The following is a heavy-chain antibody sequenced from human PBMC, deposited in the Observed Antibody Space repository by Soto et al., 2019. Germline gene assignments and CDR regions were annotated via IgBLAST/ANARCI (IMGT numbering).Heavy chain of an antibody. CDR3: ARSLYTSAPNYYGMDV. J-gene: IGHJ6*02. CDR2: IRPDGSDK. CDR1: EFIFSTYW. D-gene: IGHD2-2*02. Sequence: GGSLRLSCAASEFIFSTYWMTWVRQAPGKGLEWVANIRPDGSDKYYVDSVRGRFTISRDNAKNSLYLQMNSLGAEDSAVYYCARSLYTSAPNYYGMDVWGQGTTVTVSS. V-gene: IGHV3-7*03.